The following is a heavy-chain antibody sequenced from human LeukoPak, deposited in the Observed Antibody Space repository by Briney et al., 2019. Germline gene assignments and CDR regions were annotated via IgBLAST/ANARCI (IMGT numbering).Heavy chain of an antibody. J-gene: IGHJ4*02. D-gene: IGHD1-1*01. V-gene: IGHV4-59*11. CDR2: ASYTGTT. CDR3: ATAGDWNDDPY. CDR1: GASITSHY. Sequence: SETLSLTCTVSGASITSHYWSWIRRPPGKVLEWIGYASYTGTTNYNPSLKSRVTISVDTSKSQVSLKVSSVTAADTAVYYCATAGDWNDDPYWGQGILVTVYS.